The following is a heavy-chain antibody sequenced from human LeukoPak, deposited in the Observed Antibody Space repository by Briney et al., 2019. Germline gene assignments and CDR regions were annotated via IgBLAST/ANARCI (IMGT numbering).Heavy chain of an antibody. CDR3: ARGIVVVTATDDAFDI. V-gene: IGHV4-39*07. CDR2: IYYSGST. J-gene: IGHJ3*02. Sequence: PSETLSLTCTVSGGSISSSSYYWGWIRQPPGKGLEWIGSIYYSGSTNYNPSLKSRVTISVDTSKNQFSLKLSSVTAADTAVYYCARGIVVVTATDDAFDIWGQGTMVTVSS. D-gene: IGHD2-21*02. CDR1: GGSISSSSYY.